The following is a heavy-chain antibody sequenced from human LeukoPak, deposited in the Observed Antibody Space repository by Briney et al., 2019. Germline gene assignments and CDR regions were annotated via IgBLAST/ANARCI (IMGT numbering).Heavy chain of an antibody. CDR3: ARDIGFGEFNWFDP. CDR2: ISSSGSTI. J-gene: IGHJ5*02. CDR1: GFTFSSYE. V-gene: IGHV3-48*03. D-gene: IGHD3-10*01. Sequence: PGGSLRLSCAASGFTFSSYEMNWVRQAPGKGLEWVSYISSSGSTIYYADSVEGRFTISRDNAKNSLYLQMNSLRAEDTAVYYCARDIGFGEFNWFDPWGQGTLVTVSS.